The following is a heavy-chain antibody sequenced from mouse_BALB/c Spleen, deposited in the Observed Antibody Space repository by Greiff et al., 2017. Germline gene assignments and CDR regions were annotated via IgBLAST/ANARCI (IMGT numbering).Heavy chain of an antibody. J-gene: IGHJ3*01. CDR1: GFNIKDTY. Sequence: VQLQQSGAELVKPGASVKLSCTASGFNIKDTYMHWVKQRPEQGLEWIGRIDPANGNTKYDPKFQGKATITADTSSNTAYLQLSSLTSEDTAVYYCAREGNGLAWFAYWGQGTLVTVSA. V-gene: IGHV14-3*02. D-gene: IGHD2-1*01. CDR2: IDPANGNT. CDR3: AREGNGLAWFAY.